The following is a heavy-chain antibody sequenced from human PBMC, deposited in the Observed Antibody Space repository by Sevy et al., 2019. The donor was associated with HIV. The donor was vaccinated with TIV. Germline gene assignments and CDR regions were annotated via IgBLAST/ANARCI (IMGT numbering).Heavy chain of an antibody. V-gene: IGHV1-18*01. CDR3: ARGYCTGGSCSPGGF. CDR1: GYTFTSYI. D-gene: IGHD2-15*01. J-gene: IGHJ4*02. CDR2: ISPLNGDT. Sequence: ASVKVSCKTSGYTFTSYIISWVRQAPGQGLEWMGWISPLNGDTKYVQKFQGRVTMSIDTSTSTAYMDLRSRRSDDTAVYYWARGYCTGGSCSPGGFWGQGTLVTVSS.